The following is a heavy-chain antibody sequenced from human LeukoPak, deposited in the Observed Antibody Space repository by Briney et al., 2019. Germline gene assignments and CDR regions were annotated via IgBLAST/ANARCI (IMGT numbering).Heavy chain of an antibody. D-gene: IGHD6-13*01. Sequence: GSLKLSCSASGINFSQYVMTWVRQAPGKGLGWVSGISDSGGSTYYADSVKGRFTISRDNSKNTVYLQINSLRAEDTAVYYCAKGHSLGGFDYWGQGTLVTVSS. J-gene: IGHJ4*02. CDR2: ISDSGGST. CDR3: AKGHSLGGFDY. V-gene: IGHV3-23*01. CDR1: GINFSQYV.